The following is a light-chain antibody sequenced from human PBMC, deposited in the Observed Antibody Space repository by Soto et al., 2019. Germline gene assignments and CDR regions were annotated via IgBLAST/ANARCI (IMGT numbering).Light chain of an antibody. V-gene: IGKV3-11*01. CDR1: QCVSSS. CDR3: QQRSNWPYT. J-gene: IGKJ2*01. Sequence: EIVLTQSPATLSLSPGERATLSCRASQCVSSSLTWYQQKPGQAPRLLIYDASTRATGIPARFSGSGSGTDFTLTISSLEPEDFAVYYCQQRSNWPYTFGQGTKLEIK. CDR2: DAS.